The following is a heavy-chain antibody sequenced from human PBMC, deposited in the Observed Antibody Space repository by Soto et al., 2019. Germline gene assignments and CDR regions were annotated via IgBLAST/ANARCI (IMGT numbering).Heavy chain of an antibody. J-gene: IGHJ3*02. D-gene: IGHD3-3*01. CDR3: ASNIFYDFWSGYYAFDI. CDR2: IKPDGSGK. Sequence: EVQLVESGGDFVQPGGSLRLSCVASGFILSSYWMSWVRQAPGKGLAWVANIKPDGSGKYYVDSVKGRFTISRDNAKNSLYLQTNSLRAEDTAVYYCASNIFYDFWSGYYAFDIWGRGTMVTVSS. V-gene: IGHV3-7*01. CDR1: GFILSSYW.